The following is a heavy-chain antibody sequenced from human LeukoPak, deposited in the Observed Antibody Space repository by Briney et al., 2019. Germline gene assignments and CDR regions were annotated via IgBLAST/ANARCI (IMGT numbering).Heavy chain of an antibody. Sequence: GRSLRLSCAASGFIFSDYVMSWVRQAPGKGLECVSVISGSGDSTYYADSVKGRFTISRDNSKNTLYLQMNSLRAEDTAVYYCANVPGKKNSSSWYFDYWGQGTLVTVSS. CDR3: ANVPGKKNSSSWYFDY. D-gene: IGHD6-13*01. CDR2: ISGSGDST. V-gene: IGHV3-23*01. CDR1: GFIFSDYV. J-gene: IGHJ4*02.